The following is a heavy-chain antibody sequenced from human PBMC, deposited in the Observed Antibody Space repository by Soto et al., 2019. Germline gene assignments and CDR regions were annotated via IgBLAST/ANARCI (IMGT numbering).Heavy chain of an antibody. J-gene: IGHJ4*02. D-gene: IGHD3-22*01. CDR3: ARETYYYDSSGYHIPVDY. CDR2: ISAYNGNT. CDR1: GYTFTSYG. V-gene: IGHV1-18*01. Sequence: ASVKVSCKASGYTFTSYGISWVRQAPGQGLEWMGWISAYNGNTNYAQKLQGRVTMTTDTSTSTAYMELRSLRSDDTAVYYCARETYYYDSSGYHIPVDYWGQGTLVTVSS.